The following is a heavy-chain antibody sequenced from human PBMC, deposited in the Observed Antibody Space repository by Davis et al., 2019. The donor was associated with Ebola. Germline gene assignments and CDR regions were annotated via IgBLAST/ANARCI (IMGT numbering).Heavy chain of an antibody. D-gene: IGHD6-19*01. CDR3: ARGGGWLPDF. CDR2: IQYSATT. CDR1: DASIRSYY. Sequence: SNPLSPPCTVPDASIRSYYWSGHRQPPGKQLKWIGNIQYSATTNYNPSLKSRVTTSVDTSKSQFSLKLTSVTAADTAVYYCARGGGWLPDFWGLGTLVTVSS. V-gene: IGHV4-59*01. J-gene: IGHJ4*02.